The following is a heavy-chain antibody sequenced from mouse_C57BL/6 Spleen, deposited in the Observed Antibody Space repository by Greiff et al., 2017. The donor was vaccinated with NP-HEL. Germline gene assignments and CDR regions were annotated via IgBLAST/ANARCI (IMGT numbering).Heavy chain of an antibody. CDR3: TRDEEDGSSYGFAY. D-gene: IGHD1-1*01. J-gene: IGHJ3*01. V-gene: IGHV5-9-1*02. Sequence: EVQGVESGEGLVKPGGSLKLSCAASGFTFSSYAMSWVRQTPEKRLEWVAYISSGGDYIYYADTVKGRFTISRDNARNTLYLQMSSLKSEDTAMYYCTRDEEDGSSYGFAYWGQGTLVTVSA. CDR1: GFTFSSYA. CDR2: ISSGGDYI.